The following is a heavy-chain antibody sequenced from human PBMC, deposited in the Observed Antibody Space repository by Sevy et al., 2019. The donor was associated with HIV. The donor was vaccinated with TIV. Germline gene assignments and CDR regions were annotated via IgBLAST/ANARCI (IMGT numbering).Heavy chain of an antibody. CDR3: ARDLRGRSRGRNAGYYYGMDV. Sequence: KISCKASGGTFSSYAISWVRQAPGQGLEWMGGIIPIFGTANYAQKFQGRVTITADESTSTAYMELSSLRSEDTAVYYCARDLRGRSRGRNAGYYYGMDVWGQGTTVTVSS. CDR1: GGTFSSYA. CDR2: IIPIFGTA. J-gene: IGHJ6*02. D-gene: IGHD3-16*01. V-gene: IGHV1-69*01.